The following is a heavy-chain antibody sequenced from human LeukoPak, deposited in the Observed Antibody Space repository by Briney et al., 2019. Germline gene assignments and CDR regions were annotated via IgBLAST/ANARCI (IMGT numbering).Heavy chain of an antibody. CDR3: GRGMDV. CDR1: GFTFNNYW. CDR2: IKQDRSEI. Sequence: GGSLRLSCAASGFTFNNYWMSWVRQAPGKGLEWVANIKQDRSEIYYVDSVKGRFTISRDNAKNSVYLQMNSLRADDTAVYYCGRGMDVWGQGTTVTVSS. V-gene: IGHV3-7*03. J-gene: IGHJ6*02.